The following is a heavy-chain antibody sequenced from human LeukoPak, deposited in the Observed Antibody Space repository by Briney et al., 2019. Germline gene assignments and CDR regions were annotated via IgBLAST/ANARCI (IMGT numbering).Heavy chain of an antibody. CDR3: ATTSGYSSSWYPFDY. CDR2: INHSGST. V-gene: IGHV4-34*01. CDR1: GGSFSGYY. J-gene: IGHJ4*02. D-gene: IGHD6-13*01. Sequence: PSETLSLICAVYGGSFSGYYWSWIRQPPGKGLEWIGEINHSGSTNYNPSLKSRVTISVDTSKNQFSLKLSSVAAADTAVYYCATTSGYSSSWYPFDYWGQGTLVTVSS.